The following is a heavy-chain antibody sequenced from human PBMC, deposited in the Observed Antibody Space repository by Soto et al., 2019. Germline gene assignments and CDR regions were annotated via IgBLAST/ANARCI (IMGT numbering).Heavy chain of an antibody. Sequence: ASVTVSCKASGYTFTNYAMHWVRQAPGQRLEWMGWINAGNGNTKYSQKFQGRVTITRDASASTAYMELSSLRSEDTAVYYCARARVFGVVSIKFDPWGQGTLVTVSS. CDR3: ARARVFGVVSIKFDP. V-gene: IGHV1-3*01. D-gene: IGHD3-3*01. J-gene: IGHJ5*02. CDR1: GYTFTNYA. CDR2: INAGNGNT.